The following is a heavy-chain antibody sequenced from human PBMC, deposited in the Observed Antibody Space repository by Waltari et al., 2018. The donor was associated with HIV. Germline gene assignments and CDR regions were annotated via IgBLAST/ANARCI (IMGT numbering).Heavy chain of an antibody. CDR2: ISFSSDYI. D-gene: IGHD2-15*01. CDR3: ARFGPGSGNFFFDY. Sequence: EVQLVDSGGGLVKPGGSQRLSCPVSGFTFSRYNMAWVRQAPGKGLEWVSSISFSSDYIYYADSVKGRFTISRDNAKNSLFLQMNSLRDEDTAVYYCARFGPGSGNFFFDYWGQGTLVTVSS. V-gene: IGHV3-21*01. CDR1: GFTFSRYN. J-gene: IGHJ4*02.